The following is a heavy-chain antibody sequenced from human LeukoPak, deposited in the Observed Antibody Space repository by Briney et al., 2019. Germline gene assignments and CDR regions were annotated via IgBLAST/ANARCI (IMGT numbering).Heavy chain of an antibody. Sequence: WETLSLTCTVSDDSITMYYWTWIRQPPGKGLEWIGYVDHTGSTKFNPSLNGRVSISRDTSNNFFSLRLRSVTAADTAVYFCARGRVSSSTWYSTYYYFFYMDFWGKGTTVTVSS. CDR3: ARGRVSSSTWYSTYYYFFYMDF. V-gene: IGHV4-59*01. D-gene: IGHD4-11*01. J-gene: IGHJ6*03. CDR1: DDSITMYY. CDR2: VDHTGST.